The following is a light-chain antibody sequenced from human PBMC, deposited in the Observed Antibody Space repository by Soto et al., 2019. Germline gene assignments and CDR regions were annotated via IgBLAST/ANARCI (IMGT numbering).Light chain of an antibody. CDR1: GSDIGAYNY. CDR2: DVI. V-gene: IGLV2-8*01. CDR3: SSFVGGDSFDVI. J-gene: IGLJ2*01. Sequence: QSVLTQPPSASGSPGQSVTISCTGTGSDIGAYNYDSWYQQYPGKAPKVMIYDVIKRPSGVPDRFSGSKSGNTASLTVSGLRADDEAVYYCSSFVGGDSFDVIFGGGTKLTVL.